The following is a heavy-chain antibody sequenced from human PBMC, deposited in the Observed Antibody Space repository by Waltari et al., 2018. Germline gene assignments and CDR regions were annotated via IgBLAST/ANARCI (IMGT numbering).Heavy chain of an antibody. J-gene: IGHJ1*01. CDR2: ISWNSGSI. D-gene: IGHD1-26*01. Sequence: EVQLVESGGGLVQPGRSLRLSCAASGFTFDDYAMHWVRQAPGKGLEWVSGISWNSGSIGYADSVKGRFTISRDNAKNSLYLQMNSLRAEDTALYYCAKPMDRGSLGPYFQHWGQGTLVTVSS. CDR1: GFTFDDYA. V-gene: IGHV3-9*01. CDR3: AKPMDRGSLGPYFQH.